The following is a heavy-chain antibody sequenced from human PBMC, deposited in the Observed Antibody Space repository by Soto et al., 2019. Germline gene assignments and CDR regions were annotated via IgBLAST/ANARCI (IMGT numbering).Heavy chain of an antibody. CDR1: GGTFSSYT. CDR2: IIPIFGSA. J-gene: IGHJ6*02. CDR3: ARRYCISTSCHYYGMGV. Sequence: QVQLVQSGAEVKKPGSSVKVSCKASGGTFSSYTISWVRQAPGQGLEWMGGIIPIFGSANYAQTFQGRVTITADESTSTAYMELSSLRNEDTAVYYCARRYCISTSCHYYGMGVWGQGTTVTVSS. D-gene: IGHD2-2*01. V-gene: IGHV1-69*12.